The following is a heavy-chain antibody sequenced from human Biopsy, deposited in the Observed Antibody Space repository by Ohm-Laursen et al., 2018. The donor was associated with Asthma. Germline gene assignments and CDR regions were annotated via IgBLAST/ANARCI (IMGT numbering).Heavy chain of an antibody. CDR3: AKARIHHFYDSSGYYQHG. J-gene: IGHJ4*02. V-gene: IGHV3-7*01. Sequence: SLRLSCAASGFSFSSYWMSWVRQAPGKGLEWVANIKQDGSEKYYVDSVKGRFSTSRDNAKNSLYLQMNSLRAEDTAVYYCAKARIHHFYDSSGYYQHGWGQGTLVTVSS. CDR1: GFSFSSYW. D-gene: IGHD3-22*01. CDR2: IKQDGSEK.